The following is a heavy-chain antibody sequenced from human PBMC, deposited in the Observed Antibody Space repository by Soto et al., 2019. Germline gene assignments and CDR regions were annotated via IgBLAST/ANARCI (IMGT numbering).Heavy chain of an antibody. V-gene: IGHV1-3*01. Sequence: ASVKVSCKASGYTFTSYAMHWVRQAPGQRLEWMGWINAGNGNTKYSQKFQGRVTITRDTSASTAYMELSSLRSEDTAVYYCASQPMVRGVIIGWFDPWGQGTLVTVSS. CDR2: INAGNGNT. CDR1: GYTFTSYA. CDR3: ASQPMVRGVIIGWFDP. D-gene: IGHD3-10*01. J-gene: IGHJ5*02.